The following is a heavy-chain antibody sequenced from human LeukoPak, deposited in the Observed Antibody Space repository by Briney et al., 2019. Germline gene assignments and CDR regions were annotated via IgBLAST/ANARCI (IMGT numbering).Heavy chain of an antibody. Sequence: PGGSLRLTCAAYGCTFSSYAMSWVRQPPGKGLEWVSAISGSGGSTYYADSVKGRFTISRDTSKNPLYLQMNSLRAEDTAVYYCARTSSSWYFDYWGQGTLVTVSS. CDR3: ARTSSSWYFDY. CDR2: ISGSGGST. V-gene: IGHV3-23*01. CDR1: GCTFSSYA. D-gene: IGHD6-13*01. J-gene: IGHJ4*02.